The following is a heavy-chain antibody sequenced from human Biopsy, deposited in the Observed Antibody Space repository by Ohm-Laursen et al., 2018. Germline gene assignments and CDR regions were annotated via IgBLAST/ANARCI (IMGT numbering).Heavy chain of an antibody. CDR1: GGTFSNYG. CDR2: IIPLFGTT. D-gene: IGHD3-9*01. V-gene: IGHV1-69*06. J-gene: IGHJ1*01. Sequence: SSVKVSCKVPGGTFSNYGVNWVRQAPGQGLEWMGGIIPLFGTTNYAQKFRDRVTVAADTSTSTATMELRSLRSDDTAVYYCATKLTGYFHHWGQGTLVIVSS. CDR3: ATKLTGYFHH.